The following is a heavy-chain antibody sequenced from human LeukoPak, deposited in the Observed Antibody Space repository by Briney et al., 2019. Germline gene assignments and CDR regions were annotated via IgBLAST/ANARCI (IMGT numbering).Heavy chain of an antibody. CDR2: IYHSGST. V-gene: IGHV4-4*02. J-gene: IGHJ5*02. D-gene: IGHD3-3*01. CDR3: ARGASTDYDFWSGYLNYWFDP. Sequence: SETLSLTCAVSGGSISSSNWWSWVRQPPGKGLEWIGEIYHSGSTNYNPSLKSRVTISVDKSKNQFSLKLSSVTAAVTAVYYCARGASTDYDFWSGYLNYWFDPWGQGTLVTVSS. CDR1: GGSISSSNW.